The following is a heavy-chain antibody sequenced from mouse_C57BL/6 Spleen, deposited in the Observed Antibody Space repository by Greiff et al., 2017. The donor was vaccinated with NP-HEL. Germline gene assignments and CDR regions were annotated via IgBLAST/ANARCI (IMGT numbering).Heavy chain of an antibody. V-gene: IGHV3-6*01. CDR2: ISYDGSN. D-gene: IGHD2-4*01. J-gene: IGHJ4*01. CDR3: ARDDYDDYYAMDY. CDR1: GYSITSGYY. Sequence: VQLQQSGPGLVKPSQSLSLTCSVTGYSITSGYYWNWIRQFPGNKLEWMGYISYDGSNNYNPSLKNRISITRDTSKNQFFLKLNSVTTEDTATYYCARDDYDDYYAMDYWGQGTSVTVSS.